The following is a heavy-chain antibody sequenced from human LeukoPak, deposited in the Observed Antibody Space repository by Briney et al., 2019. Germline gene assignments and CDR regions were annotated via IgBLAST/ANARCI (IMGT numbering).Heavy chain of an antibody. J-gene: IGHJ5*02. D-gene: IGHD6-19*01. Sequence: SETLSLTCAVYGGSFSGYYWSWIRQPPGKGLEWIGEINHSGSTNYNPSLRSRVTISVDTSKNQFSLKLSSVTAADTAVYYCARVSGIPVQLKFDPWGQGTLVTVSS. CDR1: GGSFSGYY. CDR2: INHSGST. V-gene: IGHV4-34*01. CDR3: ARVSGIPVQLKFDP.